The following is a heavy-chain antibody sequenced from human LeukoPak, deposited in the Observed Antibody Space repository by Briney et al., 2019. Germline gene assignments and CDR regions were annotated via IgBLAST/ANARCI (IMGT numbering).Heavy chain of an antibody. V-gene: IGHV3-30*18. D-gene: IGHD6-19*01. CDR1: GFTFSSYG. CDR2: ISYDGSNK. J-gene: IGHJ4*02. Sequence: GGSLRLSCAASGFTFSSYGMHWVRQAPGKGLEWVAVISYDGSNKYYADSVKGRFTISRDNSKSTLYLQMNSLRAEDTAVYYCAKSQWLVSPDYWGQGTLVTVSS. CDR3: AKSQWLVSPDY.